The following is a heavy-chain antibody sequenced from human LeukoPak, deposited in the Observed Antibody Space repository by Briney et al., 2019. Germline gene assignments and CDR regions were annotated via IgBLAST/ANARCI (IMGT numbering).Heavy chain of an antibody. D-gene: IGHD3-16*02. CDR2: ISSSSGYI. Sequence: GGSLILSCAASGFTFSSYSMNWVRQAPGKGLEWVSSISSSSGYIYYADSVKGRFTISRDNAKNSLYLQTNSLRAEDTAVYYCARGEENYDYVWGSYRYTSLLDYWGQGTLVTVSS. V-gene: IGHV3-21*01. CDR3: ARGEENYDYVWGSYRYTSLLDY. J-gene: IGHJ4*02. CDR1: GFTFSSYS.